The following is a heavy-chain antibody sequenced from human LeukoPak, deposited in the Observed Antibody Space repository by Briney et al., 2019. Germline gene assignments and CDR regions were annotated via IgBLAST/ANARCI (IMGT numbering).Heavy chain of an antibody. D-gene: IGHD3-16*01. CDR2: IYYSGST. J-gene: IGHJ4*02. V-gene: IGHV4-31*03. Sequence: PSETLSLTCTVSGGSISSGGYYWSWIRQHPGKGLEWIGYIYYSGSTYYNPSLKSRVTISVDTSKNQFSLKLSSVTAADTAVDYCASQKQGGGEGSTYFDYWGQGTLVTVSS. CDR3: ASQKQGGGEGSTYFDY. CDR1: GGSISSGGYY.